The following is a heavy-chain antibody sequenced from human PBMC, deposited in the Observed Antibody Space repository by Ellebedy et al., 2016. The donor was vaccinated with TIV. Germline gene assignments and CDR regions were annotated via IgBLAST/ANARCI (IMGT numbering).Heavy chain of an antibody. CDR3: AKNPIVQNTYGFFDY. CDR2: IHDAGRT. J-gene: IGHJ4*02. CDR1: GGSIGSGTYY. V-gene: IGHV4-31*03. Sequence: MPSETLSLTCSVSGGSIGSGTYYWIWIRQYSGEGLEWIGYIHDAGRTNYSPSLKSRATISADTSKNQFSLKLGSVTAADTAVYYCAKNPIVQNTYGFFDYWGQGALVTVSS. D-gene: IGHD2-8*01.